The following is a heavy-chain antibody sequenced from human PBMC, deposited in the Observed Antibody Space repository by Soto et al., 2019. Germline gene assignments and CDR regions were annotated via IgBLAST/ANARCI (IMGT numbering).Heavy chain of an antibody. CDR1: GFTFSSYG. J-gene: IGHJ4*02. D-gene: IGHD5-18*01. CDR2: ISYDGSNK. CDR3: AKGRIQPTDY. V-gene: IGHV3-30*18. Sequence: VGSLRLSCAASGFTFSSYGMHWVRQAPGKGLEWVAVISYDGSNKYYADSVKGRFTISRDNSKNTLYLQMNSLRAEDTAVYYCAKGRIQPTDYWGQGTVVTVSS.